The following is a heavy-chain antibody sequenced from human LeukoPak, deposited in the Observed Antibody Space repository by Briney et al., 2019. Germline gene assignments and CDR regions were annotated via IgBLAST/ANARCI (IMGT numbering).Heavy chain of an antibody. D-gene: IGHD3-10*01. CDR2: IYYSGTT. CDR1: GGSITNYY. J-gene: IGHJ4*02. CDR3: ARGFSSNYFDY. V-gene: IGHV4-59*01. Sequence: PSETLSLTCTVSGGSITNYYWSWIRQPPGKGLEWIGNIYYSGTTDYNLSLKSRVTISVDTSKNQFSLKLTSVTAADTAIYYCARGFSSNYFDYWGQGTLVTVSS.